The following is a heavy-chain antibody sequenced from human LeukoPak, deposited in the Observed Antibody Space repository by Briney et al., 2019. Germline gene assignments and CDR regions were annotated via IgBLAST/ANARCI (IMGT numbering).Heavy chain of an antibody. CDR2: INPDSGGT. CDR3: ARGLGYDDSGHYRYYFDY. D-gene: IGHD3-22*01. Sequence: ASVKVSCKASGYRFTHYFMHWVRQAPGQGLEWMGWINPDSGGTNYAQKFQGRVTMTRDTSMSTAYMELSRLRSDDTAVYYCARGLGYDDSGHYRYYFDYWGQGTLITVSS. J-gene: IGHJ4*02. CDR1: GYRFTHYF. V-gene: IGHV1-2*02.